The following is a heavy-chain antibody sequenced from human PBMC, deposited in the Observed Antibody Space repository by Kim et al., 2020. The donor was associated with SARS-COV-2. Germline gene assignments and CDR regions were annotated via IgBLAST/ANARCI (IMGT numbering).Heavy chain of an antibody. D-gene: IGHD3-3*01. CDR2: ISGSGGST. CDR1: GFTFSSYA. CDR3: AKDYDFWSGSLAPFDY. Sequence: GGSLRLSCAASGFTFSSYAMSWVRQAPGKGLEWVSAISGSGGSTYYADSVKGRFTISRDNSKNTLYLQMNSLRAEDTAVYYCAKDYDFWSGSLAPFDYWGQGTLVTVSS. J-gene: IGHJ4*02. V-gene: IGHV3-23*01.